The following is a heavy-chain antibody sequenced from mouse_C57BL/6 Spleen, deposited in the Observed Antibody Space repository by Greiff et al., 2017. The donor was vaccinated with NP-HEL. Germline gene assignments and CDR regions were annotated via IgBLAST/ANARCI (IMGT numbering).Heavy chain of an antibody. CDR2: IDPSDSYT. CDR3: ARWGNGGYYPYYFDY. V-gene: IGHV1-50*01. Sequence: VQLQQPGAELVKPGASVKLSCKASGYTFTSYWMQWVKQRPGQGLEWIGEIDPSDSYTNYNQTFKGKATLTVDTSSSTAYMQLSSLTSEDSAVYYCARWGNGGYYPYYFDYWGQGTTLTVSS. D-gene: IGHD2-3*01. CDR1: GYTFTSYW. J-gene: IGHJ2*01.